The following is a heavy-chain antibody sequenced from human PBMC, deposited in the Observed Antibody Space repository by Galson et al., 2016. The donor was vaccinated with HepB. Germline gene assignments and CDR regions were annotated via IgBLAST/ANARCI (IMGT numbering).Heavy chain of an antibody. CDR2: IKEDGSDR. D-gene: IGHD2-8*01. CDR3: TRDPPDRWSMID. V-gene: IGHV3-7*01. J-gene: IGHJ4*03. CDR1: GFTFSSYW. Sequence: SLRLSCAASGFTFSSYWMSWVRHAPGKGLEWVAGIKEDGSDRKYADSVKGRFTVSGDNARNTLVLQMNSLRIEDTALYYCTRDPPDRWSMIDWGQGTPVTVSS.